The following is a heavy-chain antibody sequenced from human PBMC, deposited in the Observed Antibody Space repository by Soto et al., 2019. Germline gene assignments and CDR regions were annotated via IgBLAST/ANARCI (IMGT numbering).Heavy chain of an antibody. CDR2: IIPFFSTP. CDR3: AGDRVMRGNSYYYGMDV. V-gene: IGHV1-69*12. CDR1: GGAFNKFA. Sequence: QVQLVQSGAEVKKPGSSVKVSCKASGGAFNKFAITWVRQAPGQGLEWMGAIIPFFSTPNYAQRLQGRVTITADESTSTSYMELSSLRSEDTAIYYCAGDRVMRGNSYYYGMDVWGQGTTVTVSS. J-gene: IGHJ6*02. D-gene: IGHD3-10*01.